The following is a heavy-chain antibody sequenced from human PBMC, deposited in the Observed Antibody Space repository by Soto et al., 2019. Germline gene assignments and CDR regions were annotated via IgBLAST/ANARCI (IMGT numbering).Heavy chain of an antibody. Sequence: GGSLRLSCAASGFSFGSYALSWVRQAPGKGLEWVSTISGSDGKTFYADSVKGRFSISRDTSQGTLYLQMNSLGADDTAMYYCARWSYLDYWGQGTRVTVSS. CDR2: ISGSDGKT. J-gene: IGHJ4*02. CDR3: ARWSYLDY. D-gene: IGHD3-3*01. CDR1: GFSFGSYA. V-gene: IGHV3-23*01.